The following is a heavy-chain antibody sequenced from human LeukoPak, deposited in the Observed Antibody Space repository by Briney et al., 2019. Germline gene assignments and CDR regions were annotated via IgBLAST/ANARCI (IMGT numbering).Heavy chain of an antibody. V-gene: IGHV2-5*02. J-gene: IGHJ4*02. CDR2: IYWDDDK. Sequence: ESGPTLVNPTQPLTLTCTFSGFSLSTSGVGVGWIRQPPGKALEWLALIYWDDDKRYSPSLKSRLTITKDTSKNQVVLTMTNMDPVDTATYYCAHRGGGDYYDSSGYYFYFDYWGQGTLVTVSS. D-gene: IGHD3-22*01. CDR3: AHRGGGDYYDSSGYYFYFDY. CDR1: GFSLSTSGVG.